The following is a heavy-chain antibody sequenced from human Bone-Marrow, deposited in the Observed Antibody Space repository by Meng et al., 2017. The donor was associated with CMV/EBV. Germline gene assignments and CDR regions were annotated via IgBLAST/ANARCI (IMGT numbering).Heavy chain of an antibody. CDR2: INWNGGST. V-gene: IGHV3-20*04. J-gene: IGHJ4*03. D-gene: IGHD1-26*01. Sequence: GESLKISCAASGFTFDDYGMSWVRQAPGKGLEWVSGINWNGGSTGYADSVKGRFTISRDNAKNSLYLQMNSLRAEDTALYYCARGYSAYSGSYYFDYWGQGTTVTGSS. CDR3: ARGYSAYSGSYYFDY. CDR1: GFTFDDYG.